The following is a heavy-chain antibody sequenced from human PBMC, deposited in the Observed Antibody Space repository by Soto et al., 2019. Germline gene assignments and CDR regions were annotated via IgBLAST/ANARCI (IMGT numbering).Heavy chain of an antibody. CDR3: ARGWGYDSTDYYYAY. D-gene: IGHD3-22*01. Sequence: QVQLVQSGAEGRKPGSSVKVSCKASGGTFSRHAISWVRQAPGQGLEWMGGIIPMFGTGNHAQKFQGRVTITADESTSTAYMELSSLRSEDTAVYYCARGWGYDSTDYYYAYWGQGTLVIVSS. J-gene: IGHJ4*02. CDR2: IIPMFGTG. CDR1: GGTFSRHA. V-gene: IGHV1-69*01.